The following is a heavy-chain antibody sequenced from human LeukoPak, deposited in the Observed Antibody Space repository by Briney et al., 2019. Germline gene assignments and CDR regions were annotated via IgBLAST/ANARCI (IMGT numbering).Heavy chain of an antibody. V-gene: IGHV4-59*01. J-gene: IGHJ4*02. CDR2: IYYSGST. CDR3: ARGSGQWGFDS. D-gene: IGHD3-10*01. CDR1: GGSINSYY. Sequence: SETLSLTCTVSGGSINSYYWSWIRQPPGKGLEWIGYIYYSGSTNYNPSLRSRVTISVDSSKNQFSLKLSSVTAADTAVYYCARGSGQWGFDSWGQGTLVTVSS.